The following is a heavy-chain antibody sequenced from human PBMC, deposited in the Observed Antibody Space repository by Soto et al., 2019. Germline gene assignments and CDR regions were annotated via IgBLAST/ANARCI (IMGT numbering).Heavy chain of an antibody. Sequence: QVQLVQSGAEVKKPGSSVKVSCKASGGTFSSYTISWVRQAPGQGLEWMGRIIPILGIANYAQKFQGRVTITADKSTSTAYMGLSSLRSEDTAVYYCARDPSERYCSSTSCPRYFDYWGQGTLVTVSS. D-gene: IGHD2-2*01. V-gene: IGHV1-69*08. CDR2: IIPILGIA. J-gene: IGHJ4*02. CDR3: ARDPSERYCSSTSCPRYFDY. CDR1: GGTFSSYT.